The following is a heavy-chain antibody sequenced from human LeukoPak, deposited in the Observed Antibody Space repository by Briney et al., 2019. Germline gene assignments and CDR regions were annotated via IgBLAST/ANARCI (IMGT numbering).Heavy chain of an antibody. CDR3: ARDRGGSTEGYFGL. CDR2: ISGYNGNT. D-gene: IGHD2-2*01. J-gene: IGHJ2*01. Sequence: GASVKVSCKASGYTFTNFGISWVRQAPGQGLQWMGWISGYNGNTHYAHKFQGRVTMTTDTSPSTAYMELRSLRSDDTAVYYCARDRGGSTEGYFGLWGRGTLVTVSS. CDR1: GYTFTNFG. V-gene: IGHV1-18*01.